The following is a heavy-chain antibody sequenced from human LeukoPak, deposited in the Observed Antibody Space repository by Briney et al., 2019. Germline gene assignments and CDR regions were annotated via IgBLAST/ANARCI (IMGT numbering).Heavy chain of an antibody. D-gene: IGHD5-24*01. CDR3: AKDGDGYNSHFDY. J-gene: IGHJ4*02. Sequence: PGGSLTLSCAASAGTFSSYAVGWVRQARGKGLEWVSAISGSGGSTYYADSVKGRFTISRDNSKNTLYLQMNSLRAEDTAVYYCAKDGDGYNSHFDYWGQGTLVSVSS. CDR2: ISGSGGST. V-gene: IGHV3-23*01. CDR1: AGTFSSYA.